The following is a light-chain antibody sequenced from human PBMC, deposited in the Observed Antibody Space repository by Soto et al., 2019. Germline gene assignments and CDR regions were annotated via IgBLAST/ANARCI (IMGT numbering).Light chain of an antibody. CDR2: DVS. CDR3: SSYTSSSTLGVV. V-gene: IGLV2-14*01. J-gene: IGLJ2*01. Sequence: QSALTQPPSASGSPGQSVTISCTGTRSDVGAYKYVSWYQQHPGKAPKLMIYDVSNRPSGVSNRFSGSKSGNTASLTISGLQAEDEADYYCSSYTSSSTLGVVFGGGTKLTVL. CDR1: RSDVGAYKY.